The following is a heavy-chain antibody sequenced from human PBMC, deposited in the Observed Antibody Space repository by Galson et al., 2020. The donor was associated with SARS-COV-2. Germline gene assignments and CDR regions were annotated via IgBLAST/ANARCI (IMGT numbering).Heavy chain of an antibody. CDR3: ARAGCSSTSCYSHYYYGMDV. CDR1: GFTFSSYE. V-gene: IGHV3-48*03. J-gene: IGHJ6*02. Sequence: GGSLRLSCAASGFTFSSYEMNWVRQAPGKGLEWVSYISSSGSTIYYADSVKGRFTISRDNAKNSLYLQMNSLRAEDTAVYYCARAGCSSTSCYSHYYYGMDVWGQGTTVTVSS. D-gene: IGHD2-2*01. CDR2: ISSSGSTI.